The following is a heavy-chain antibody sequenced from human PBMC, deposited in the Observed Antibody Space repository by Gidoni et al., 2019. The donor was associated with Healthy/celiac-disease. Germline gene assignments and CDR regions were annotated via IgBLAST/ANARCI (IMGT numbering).Heavy chain of an antibody. CDR3: GLVITTAEGYDAFDI. D-gene: IGHD3-22*01. CDR2: INHSGSP. CDR1: GGSFSGYY. Sequence: QVQLQQWGAGLLNPSETLSLTCAVYGGSFSGYYWRWIRQPPGKGLEWIGEINHSGSPNYNPSRKSRVTISVDTSKNQFSLKLSSVTAADTAVYYCGLVITTAEGYDAFDIWGQGTMVTVSS. J-gene: IGHJ3*02. V-gene: IGHV4-34*01.